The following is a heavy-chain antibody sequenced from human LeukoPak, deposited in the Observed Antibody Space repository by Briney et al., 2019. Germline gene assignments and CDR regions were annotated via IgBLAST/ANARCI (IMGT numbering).Heavy chain of an antibody. CDR1: GFTFSNSW. CDR3: ASGLY. V-gene: IGHV3-7*01. CDR2: IKQDGSAK. J-gene: IGHJ4*02. Sequence: SGGSLRLSCAASGFTFSNSWMNWVRQAPGKGLEWVANIKQDGSAKDYMDSVKGRFTISRDNAKNSLYPQMNSLRAEDTAVYYCASGLYWGQGTLVTVSS.